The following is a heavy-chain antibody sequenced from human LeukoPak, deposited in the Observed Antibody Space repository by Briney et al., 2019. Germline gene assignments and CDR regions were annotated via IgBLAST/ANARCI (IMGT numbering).Heavy chain of an antibody. CDR3: TLIQGWGSGSYYLDY. CDR2: VKSRGAGETT. Sequence: GGSLRISCAASGFSISNDWMSWVRQAPGKGLEWVGRVKSRGAGETTDYAAPVKGRFTISRDDSKNTLYLQMNSLKTEDTAVYYCTLIQGWGSGSYYLDYWGQGTLVTVSS. J-gene: IGHJ4*02. D-gene: IGHD3-10*01. V-gene: IGHV3-15*01. CDR1: GFSISNDW.